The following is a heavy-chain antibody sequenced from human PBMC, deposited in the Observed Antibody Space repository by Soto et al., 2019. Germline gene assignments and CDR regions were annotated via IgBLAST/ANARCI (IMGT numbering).Heavy chain of an antibody. CDR2: INSDGSST. CDR1: GFTFSSYW. CDR3: ARGGVLNWFDP. V-gene: IGHV3-74*01. J-gene: IGHJ5*02. D-gene: IGHD3-16*01. Sequence: EVQLVESGGGLVQPGGSLRLSCAASGFTFSSYWMHWVRQVPGKGLVWVSRINSDGSSTSYAASVKGRLTNYRDNAKNPLDLQMNMLRDENAAVYYCARGGVLNWFDPWGQGTLVTVSS.